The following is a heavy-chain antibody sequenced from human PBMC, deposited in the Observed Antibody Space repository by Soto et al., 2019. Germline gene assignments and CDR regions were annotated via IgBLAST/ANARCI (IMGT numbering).Heavy chain of an antibody. Sequence: QVQLVQSGAEVKKPGSSVKVSCKASGGTFSSYAISWVRQAPGQGLEWMGGIIPIFGTANYAQKFQGRVTITADESTSTAYMELSSLRSEDTDVYYCSREHDSSGYYERGHFFDYCGQATLVTVSS. V-gene: IGHV1-69*01. CDR1: GGTFSSYA. D-gene: IGHD3-22*01. J-gene: IGHJ4*02. CDR3: SREHDSSGYYERGHFFDY. CDR2: IIPIFGTA.